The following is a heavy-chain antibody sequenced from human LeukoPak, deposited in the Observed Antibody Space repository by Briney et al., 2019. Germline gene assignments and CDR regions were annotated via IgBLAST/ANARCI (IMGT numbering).Heavy chain of an antibody. V-gene: IGHV3-23*01. CDR3: AKGIMGLSCSSTSCYELDY. CDR2: ISSSGANT. J-gene: IGHJ4*02. CDR1: GFTFSSYA. D-gene: IGHD2-2*01. Sequence: PGGSLRLSCAASGFTFSSYAMTWVRQAPGKGLEWVSGISSSGANTYYADSVKGRFTSSRDNSKNTLFLQMNSLRAEDTAVYYCAKGIMGLSCSSTSCYELDYWGQGTLLTVSS.